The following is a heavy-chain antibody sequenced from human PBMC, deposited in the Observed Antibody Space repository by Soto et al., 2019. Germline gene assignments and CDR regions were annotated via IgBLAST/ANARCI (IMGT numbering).Heavy chain of an antibody. CDR3: ARARYNWNVDY. V-gene: IGHV1-18*01. J-gene: IGHJ4*02. CDR2: ISAYNGNT. Sequence: ASVKVSFTASGYPPPPYRLSRVRQAPGQVLEWMGWISAYNGNTNYAQNFQGRVTMTTDTSTSTGYMERRSLRSGDTAVYYCARARYNWNVDYWGQGTLVTVSS. D-gene: IGHD1-1*01. CDR1: GYPPPPYR.